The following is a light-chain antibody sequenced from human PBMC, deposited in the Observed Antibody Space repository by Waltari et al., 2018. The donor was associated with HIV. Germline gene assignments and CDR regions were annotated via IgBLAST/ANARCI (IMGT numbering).Light chain of an antibody. J-gene: IGLJ2*01. CDR3: QAWDSSTVV. CDR2: QDV. CDR1: KLGDKY. Sequence: SYELTQPPSVSVSPGQTASITCSGDKLGDKYVYWYQQRPGQSPVLVIYQDVKRPSGIPVRFSGSNSGNTATLTISGTQAMDEADYYCQAWDSSTVVFGGGTKLTVL. V-gene: IGLV3-1*01.